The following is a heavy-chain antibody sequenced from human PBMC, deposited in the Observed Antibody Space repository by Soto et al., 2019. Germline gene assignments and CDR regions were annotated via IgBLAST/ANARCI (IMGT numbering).Heavy chain of an antibody. CDR3: ARDDTGVALDS. CDR1: GYTFITYG. V-gene: IGHV1-18*01. D-gene: IGHD5-18*01. J-gene: IGHJ4*02. CDR2: ISPYDGNT. Sequence: QVQLVQSGAEVKKPGASVKVSCRASGYTFITYGINWVRQAPGQGLKWIGWISPYDGNTHYGQNLQGRVSMTTDPFTGTAYMELRSLRSDDTAVYYCARDDTGVALDSWGQGTLVTVSS.